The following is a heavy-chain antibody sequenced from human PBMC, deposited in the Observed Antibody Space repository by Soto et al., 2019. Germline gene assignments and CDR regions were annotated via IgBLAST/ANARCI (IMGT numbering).Heavy chain of an antibody. V-gene: IGHV5-10-1*01. CDR2: IDPSDSYT. CDR1: GYSFTSYW. J-gene: IGHJ6*02. D-gene: IGHD3-3*01. Sequence: GESLKISCKGSGYSFTSYWISWVRQMPGKGLEWMGRIDPSDSYTNYSPSFQGHVTISADKSISTAYLQWSSLKASDTAMYYCARHVTQYDFWSGYYGWGMDVWGQGTTVTVS. CDR3: ARHVTQYDFWSGYYGWGMDV.